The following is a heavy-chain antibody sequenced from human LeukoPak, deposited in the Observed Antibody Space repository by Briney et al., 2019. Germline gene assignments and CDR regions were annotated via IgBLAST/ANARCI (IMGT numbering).Heavy chain of an antibody. CDR1: GYTFTGYY. CDR2: INANSGGT. Sequence: GSSVKVSCKASGYTFTGYYMHWVRQAPGQGLEWMGWINANSGGTNYAQKFQGRVTMTRDTSISTAYMELSRLRSDDTAVYYCARERWYYYGSGSPAHAFDIWGQGTMVTVSS. V-gene: IGHV1-2*02. CDR3: ARERWYYYGSGSPAHAFDI. J-gene: IGHJ3*02. D-gene: IGHD3-10*01.